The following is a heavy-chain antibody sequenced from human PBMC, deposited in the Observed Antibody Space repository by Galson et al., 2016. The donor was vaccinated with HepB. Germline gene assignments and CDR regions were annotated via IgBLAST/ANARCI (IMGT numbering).Heavy chain of an antibody. CDR2: INAGNGNT. J-gene: IGHJ5*02. V-gene: IGHV1-3*01. Sequence: SVKVSCKASGYTFTSYAIHWVRQAPGQRLEWMGWINAGNGNTKYSQKFQGRVTITRDTSANPAYMELRSLRSEDTAMYYCARDWRFDPWGQGTLVTVSS. D-gene: IGHD3-3*01. CDR3: ARDWRFDP. CDR1: GYTFTSYA.